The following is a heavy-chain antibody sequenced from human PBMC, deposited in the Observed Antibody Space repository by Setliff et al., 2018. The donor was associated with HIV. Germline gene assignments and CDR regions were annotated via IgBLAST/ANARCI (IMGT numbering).Heavy chain of an antibody. CDR2: FYHSGST. J-gene: IGHJ4*02. CDR3: AIPASSLAPN. V-gene: IGHV4-38-2*01. Sequence: SETLSLTCAVSGHSIISGHFWGWIRQPPGKGLEWIGSFYHSGSTYYNPSLKSRVTISVDTSKNQFSLKLSSVTAADTAVYYCAIPASSLAPNWGRGTQVTVSS. CDR1: GHSIISGHF.